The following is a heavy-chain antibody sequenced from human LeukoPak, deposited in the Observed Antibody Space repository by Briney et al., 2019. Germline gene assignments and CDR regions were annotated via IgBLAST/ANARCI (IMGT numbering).Heavy chain of an antibody. CDR1: GYTFTGYY. CDR2: INPNSGGT. Sequence: ASVKVSCKASGYTFTGYYMHWVRQAPGQGLEWMGWINPNSGGTNYAQKFQGRVTMTRDTSISTAYMQLSRLRSDDTAVYYCARGIGSGDQLLVDYWGQGTLVTVSS. D-gene: IGHD2-2*01. V-gene: IGHV1-2*02. J-gene: IGHJ4*02. CDR3: ARGIGSGDQLLVDY.